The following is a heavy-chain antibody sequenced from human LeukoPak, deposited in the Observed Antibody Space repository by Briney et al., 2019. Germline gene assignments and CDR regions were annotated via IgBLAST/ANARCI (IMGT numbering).Heavy chain of an antibody. D-gene: IGHD3-22*01. V-gene: IGHV3-23*01. CDR1: GFTFSIYA. J-gene: IGHJ4*02. CDR3: ARDNYDSSGFT. Sequence: PGGSLRLSCTASGFTFSIYAMNWVRQAPGKGLEWVSAISSGGGNTYYADSVKGRFTISRDNSRNTLYLQMNSLRAEDTALYYCARDNYDSSGFTWGQGTLVTVSS. CDR2: ISSGGGNT.